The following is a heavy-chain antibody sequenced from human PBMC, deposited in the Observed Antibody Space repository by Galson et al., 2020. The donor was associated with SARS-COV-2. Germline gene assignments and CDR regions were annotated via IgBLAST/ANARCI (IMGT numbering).Heavy chain of an antibody. CDR2: INHSGST. D-gene: IGHD1-7*01. Sequence: SETLSLTCAVYGGSFSGYYWSWIRQPPGKGLEWIGEINHSGSTNYNPSLKSRVTISVDTSKNQFSLKLSSVTAADTAVYYCARELNNWNYNWFVPGGQGTLVTVSS. V-gene: IGHV4-34*01. CDR3: ARELNNWNYNWFVP. J-gene: IGHJ5*02. CDR1: GGSFSGYY.